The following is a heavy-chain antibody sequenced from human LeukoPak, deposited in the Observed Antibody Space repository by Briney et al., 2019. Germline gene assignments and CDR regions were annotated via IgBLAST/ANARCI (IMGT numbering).Heavy chain of an antibody. CDR3: ARGGCSSTSCPNYYYYYGMDV. J-gene: IGHJ6*02. CDR2: IKQDGSEK. D-gene: IGHD2-2*01. CDR1: GFTFSSYW. V-gene: IGHV3-7*01. Sequence: PGGSLRLSCAASGFTFSSYWISWVRQAPGKGLEWVANIKQDGSEKYYVDSVKGRFTISRDNAKNSLYLQMNSLRAEDTAVYYCARGGCSSTSCPNYYYYYGMDVWGQGTTVTVSS.